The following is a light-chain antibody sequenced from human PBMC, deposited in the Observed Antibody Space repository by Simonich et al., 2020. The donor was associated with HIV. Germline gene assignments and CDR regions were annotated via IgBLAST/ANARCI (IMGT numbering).Light chain of an antibody. V-gene: IGKV1-NL1*01. CDR1: QGISNS. CDR2: AAS. J-gene: IGKJ1*01. CDR3: QQYYSTWT. Sequence: DIQMTQSPSSLSASVGDRVTITCRASQGISNSLAWYQQKPGKAPKLLLYAASRLESGGPSRFSGSGSGTDYTLTISSLQPEDFATYYCQQYYSTWTFGQGTKVEIK.